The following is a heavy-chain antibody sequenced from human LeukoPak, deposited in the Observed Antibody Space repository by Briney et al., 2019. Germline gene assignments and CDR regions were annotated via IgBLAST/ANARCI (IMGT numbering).Heavy chain of an antibody. CDR3: ARANSGSYYGY. CDR2: INPNSGGT. Sequence: GASVKVSCKVSGYTLTELSMHWVRQAPGQGLEWMGWINPNSGGTNYAQKFQGWVTMTRDTSISTAYMELSRLRSDDTAVYYCARANSGSYYGYWGQGTLVTVSS. V-gene: IGHV1-2*04. D-gene: IGHD1-26*01. CDR1: GYTLTELS. J-gene: IGHJ4*02.